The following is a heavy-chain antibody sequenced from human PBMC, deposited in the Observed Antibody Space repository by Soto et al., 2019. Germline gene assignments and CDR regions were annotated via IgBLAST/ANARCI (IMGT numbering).Heavy chain of an antibody. J-gene: IGHJ6*02. V-gene: IGHV3-15*07. CDR2: IKSKTDGGTT. D-gene: IGHD3-3*01. Sequence: GGSLRLSCAASGFTFSNAWMNWVRQAPGKGLEWVGRIKSKTDGGTTDYAPPVKGRFTIPRNVSKNTPYLQMNSLKTGDTAVYYCTTQNVLRFLEWLASDYYYYGMDVWGQGTTVTVSS. CDR1: GFTFSNAW. CDR3: TTQNVLRFLEWLASDYYYYGMDV.